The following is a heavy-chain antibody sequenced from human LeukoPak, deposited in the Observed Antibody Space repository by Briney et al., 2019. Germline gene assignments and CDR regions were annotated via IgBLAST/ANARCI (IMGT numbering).Heavy chain of an antibody. CDR1: GFPFNSYH. CDR2: INSGSTSI. V-gene: IGHV3-21*06. J-gene: IGHJ4*02. D-gene: IGHD2-15*01. Sequence: GGSLRLSCAASGFPFNSYHMNWVRQAPGKGLEWVASINSGSTSIYYADSVKGRFTISRDNTKNLLYLQMNSLLVEDTAVYFCGRQAAPDYWGQGTLVTVSS. CDR3: GRQAAPDY.